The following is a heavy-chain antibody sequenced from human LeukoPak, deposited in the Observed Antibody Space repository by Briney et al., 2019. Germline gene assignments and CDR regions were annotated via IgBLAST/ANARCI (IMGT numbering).Heavy chain of an antibody. D-gene: IGHD3-22*01. Sequence: SETLSLTCTVSGGSIRSSSYYWGWIRQPPGKGLEWIVSIYYSGSTYYNPSLKSRVTISVDTSKNQFSLKLSSVTAADTAVYYCASHRSQWFNAFDIWGQGTMVTVSS. V-gene: IGHV4-39*01. CDR1: GGSIRSSSYY. CDR2: IYYSGST. CDR3: ASHRSQWFNAFDI. J-gene: IGHJ3*02.